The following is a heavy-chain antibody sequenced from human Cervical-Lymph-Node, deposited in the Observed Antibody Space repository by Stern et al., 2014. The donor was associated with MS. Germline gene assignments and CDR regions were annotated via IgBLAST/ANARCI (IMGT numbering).Heavy chain of an antibody. Sequence: VHLVESGGGVVQPGTSLRLSCATSGFTFSRYAMHWVRQAPGKGLQWLAVISYDEKNENYAVSVRGRFTISRDSSKKMLYLQMDSLTIDDTAVYYCVPGSGAFDYWGQGTLVIVSS. CDR3: VPGSGAFDY. D-gene: IGHD3-10*01. CDR2: ISYDEKNE. CDR1: GFTFSRYA. V-gene: IGHV3-30*03. J-gene: IGHJ4*02.